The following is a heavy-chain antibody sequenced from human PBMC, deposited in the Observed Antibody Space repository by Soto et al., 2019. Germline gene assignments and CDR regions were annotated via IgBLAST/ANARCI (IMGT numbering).Heavy chain of an antibody. CDR2: INPDATTT. Sequence: EVQLVESGGGLVQPGGSLRLSCAASGFTFSSYWMHWVRQAPGKGLVWVSRINPDATTTTYADSVKGRFTISRDNAKNTLYLQMNSLRGDDTAVYYCARVPTGRYGVWNYWGQGTLVTVSS. J-gene: IGHJ4*02. CDR1: GFTFSSYW. CDR3: ARVPTGRYGVWNY. D-gene: IGHD3-16*01. V-gene: IGHV3-74*01.